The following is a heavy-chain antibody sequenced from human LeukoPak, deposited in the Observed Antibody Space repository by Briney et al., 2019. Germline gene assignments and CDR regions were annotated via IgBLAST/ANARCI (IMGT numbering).Heavy chain of an antibody. CDR2: INPSGGST. Sequence: ASVKVSCKASGYTLTSYYMHWVRQAPGQGLEWMGIINPSGGSTSYAQKFQGRVTMTRDTSTSTVYMELSSLRSEDTAVYYCARETPPHPIDYWGQGTLVTVSS. J-gene: IGHJ4*02. V-gene: IGHV1-46*01. CDR3: ARETPPHPIDY. CDR1: GYTLTSYY.